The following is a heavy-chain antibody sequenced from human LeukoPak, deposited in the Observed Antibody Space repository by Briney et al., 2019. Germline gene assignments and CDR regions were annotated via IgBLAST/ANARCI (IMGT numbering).Heavy chain of an antibody. CDR2: ILSTGTT. J-gene: IGHJ5*02. Sequence: GGSLRLSCAASGFPFSASAMTWVRQAPGKGLEWVSHILSTGTTYYADSMRGRFTISRDNSKNTLYLLMTSLRANDTAVYYCATVKYDYGDPVGWFDPWGQGTLVTVSS. V-gene: IGHV3-23*01. D-gene: IGHD4-17*01. CDR1: GFPFSASA. CDR3: ATVKYDYGDPVGWFDP.